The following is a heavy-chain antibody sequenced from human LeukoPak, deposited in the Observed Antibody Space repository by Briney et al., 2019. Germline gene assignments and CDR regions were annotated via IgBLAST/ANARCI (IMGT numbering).Heavy chain of an antibody. CDR1: GFTFRNYG. CDR2: ISSSSSYI. D-gene: IGHD3-10*01. J-gene: IGHJ3*02. V-gene: IGHV3-21*01. Sequence: GGSLRLSCAASGFTFRNYGMHCLRQAPGKGLEWVSSISSSSSYIYYADSVKGRFTISRDNAKNSLYLQMNSLRAEDTAVYYCARESFRYGSPLDIWGQGTMVTVSS. CDR3: ARESFRYGSPLDI.